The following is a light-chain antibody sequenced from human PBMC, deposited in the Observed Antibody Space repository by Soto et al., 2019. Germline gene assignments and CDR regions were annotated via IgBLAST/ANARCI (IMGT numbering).Light chain of an antibody. CDR2: LGS. CDR3: MQALQTPYT. V-gene: IGKV2-28*01. Sequence: DIVMTQSPLSLPVTPGEPASISCRSSLSLLHSNGYNYLDWYLQKPEQSPQLLIYLGSNRASGVPDRFSGSGSGTDFTLKIGRVEAEDVGVYYCMQALQTPYTFGQGT. CDR1: LSLLHSNGYNY. J-gene: IGKJ2*01.